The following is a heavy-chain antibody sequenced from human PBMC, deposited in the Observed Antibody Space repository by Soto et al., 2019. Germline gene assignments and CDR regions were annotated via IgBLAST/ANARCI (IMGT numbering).Heavy chain of an antibody. V-gene: IGHV3-11*01. CDR2: ISSSGSII. CDR3: ARDQGYYESSGYFDY. Sequence: LRLSCAASGFTFSDYYMSWIRQAPGKGLEWVSYISSSGSIIYYADSVKGRFTISRDNAKNSLYLQMNSLRAEDTAVYYCARDQGYYESSGYFDYWGQGTLVTVSS. D-gene: IGHD3-22*01. CDR1: GFTFSDYY. J-gene: IGHJ4*02.